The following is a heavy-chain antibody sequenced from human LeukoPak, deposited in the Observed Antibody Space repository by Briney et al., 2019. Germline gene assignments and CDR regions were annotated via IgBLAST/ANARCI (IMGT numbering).Heavy chain of an antibody. J-gene: IGHJ4*02. CDR2: IYHSGSP. Sequence: SETLSLTCAVSGGSISSNNWWGWVRQPPGKGLEWIGEIYHSGSPNYNPSLKSRVTISVDKSRNHFSLNLSSVTAADTAVYYCASREYSGSYRRKVFDYWGQGTLVTVSS. V-gene: IGHV4-4*02. CDR3: ASREYSGSYRRKVFDY. D-gene: IGHD1-26*01. CDR1: GGSISSNNW.